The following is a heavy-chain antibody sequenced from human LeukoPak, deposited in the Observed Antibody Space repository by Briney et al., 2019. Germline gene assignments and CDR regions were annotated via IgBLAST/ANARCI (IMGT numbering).Heavy chain of an antibody. CDR1: GYTFSNFD. V-gene: IGHV1-18*01. D-gene: IGHD3-3*01. Sequence: GASVKVSCKASGYTFSNFDINWVRQAPGQGPEWMGWMNPVTGNAGSAQKLQGRVTMTTDTSTSTAYMELRSLRSDDTAVYYCARVGVTIFKNYYYMDVWGKGTTVTVSS. CDR3: ARVGVTIFKNYYYMDV. J-gene: IGHJ6*03. CDR2: MNPVTGNA.